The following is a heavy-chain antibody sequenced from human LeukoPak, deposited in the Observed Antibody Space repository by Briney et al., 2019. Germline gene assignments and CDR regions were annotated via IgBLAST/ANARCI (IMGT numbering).Heavy chain of an antibody. Sequence: PSETLSLTCGVSGDSMDSGSYYWTWIRQHPGKGLQWIGYIFYSGRTRYNPSLKSRVTMSMDYSKNQFSLSVTSVTAADTAIYYCGKTDIYFNPIDYWGPGSLVTVSS. CDR2: IFYSGRT. CDR1: GDSMDSGSYY. J-gene: IGHJ4*02. D-gene: IGHD3-9*01. CDR3: GKTDIYFNPIDY. V-gene: IGHV4-31*09.